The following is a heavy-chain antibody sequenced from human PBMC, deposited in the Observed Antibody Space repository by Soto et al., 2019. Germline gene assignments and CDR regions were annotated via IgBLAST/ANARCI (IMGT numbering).Heavy chain of an antibody. CDR3: TRDRGGNFYGGFDY. CDR2: INIEGSTT. Sequence: GGSRRLSWAASGFTFNKYLMHWVRQAPGKGLVWVSRINIEGSTTDYADSVRGRFAISRDNAKNTLYLQINSLRDEDTAVYYCTRDRGGNFYGGFDYWGRGTLVTVSS. V-gene: IGHV3-74*01. CDR1: GFTFNKYL. J-gene: IGHJ4*02. D-gene: IGHD1-26*01.